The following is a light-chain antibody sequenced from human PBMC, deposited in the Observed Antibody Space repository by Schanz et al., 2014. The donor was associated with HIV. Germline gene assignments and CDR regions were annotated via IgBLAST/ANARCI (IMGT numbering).Light chain of an antibody. CDR3: QQYNSYPLT. V-gene: IGKV1-5*01. CDR2: AAS. J-gene: IGKJ4*01. Sequence: DIQMTQSPSTLSASVGDRVTITCRASQSISSWLAWYQQKPGKAPKLLIYAASSLQGGVPSRFSGGGSGTEFMLFISSLQPDDFATYYCQQYNSYPLTFGGGTKVEVK. CDR1: QSISSW.